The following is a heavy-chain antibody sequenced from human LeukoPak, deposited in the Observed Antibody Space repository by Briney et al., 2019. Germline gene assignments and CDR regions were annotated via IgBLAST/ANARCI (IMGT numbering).Heavy chain of an antibody. Sequence: GGSLRLSCAASGFTFSSYAMSWVRQAPGKGLEWVSGISGSGGSTYYADSVKGRFTISRDNSKNTLYLQMNSLRAEDTAVYYCAKMEAWTTVTGSGVDYWGQGTLVTASS. CDR3: AKMEAWTTVTGSGVDY. CDR1: GFTFSSYA. D-gene: IGHD4-17*01. V-gene: IGHV3-23*01. CDR2: ISGSGGST. J-gene: IGHJ4*02.